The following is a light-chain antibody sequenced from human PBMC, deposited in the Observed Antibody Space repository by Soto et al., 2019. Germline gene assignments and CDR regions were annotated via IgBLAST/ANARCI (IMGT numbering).Light chain of an antibody. CDR2: EVN. CDR3: ASYTTSHTRV. CDR1: DSDIGAYNY. J-gene: IGLJ3*02. Sequence: QSALTQPASISGSPGQTITISCTGSDSDIGAYNYVSWYQHRPGKAPKLIIFEVNNQPSGVSHRFSGSKSANTASLTISGLQADDEDDYYCASYTTSHTRVFGGGTKVTVL. V-gene: IGLV2-14*01.